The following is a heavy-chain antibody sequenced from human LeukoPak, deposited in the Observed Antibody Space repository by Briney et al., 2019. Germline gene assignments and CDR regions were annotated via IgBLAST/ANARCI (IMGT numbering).Heavy chain of an antibody. CDR2: VYYTGST. J-gene: IGHJ5*02. CDR1: GPSVTSGGFY. CDR3: ARHSGSGSLSRPFDP. Sequence: WETLSLTCSVSGPSVTSGGFYWGGLRQPPGKGPEWIATVYYTGSTYYNPSLKSRVTISIDTSKNQFSLRLTSVTATDTGIYPCARHSGSGSLSRPFDPWGQGTLVTVSS. D-gene: IGHD3-10*01. V-gene: IGHV4-39*01.